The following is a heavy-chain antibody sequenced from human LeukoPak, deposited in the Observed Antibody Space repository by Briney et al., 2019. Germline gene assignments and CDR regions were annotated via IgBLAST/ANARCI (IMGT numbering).Heavy chain of an antibody. CDR1: GYTFTSYG. J-gene: IGHJ5*02. Sequence: VKVSCKASGYTFTSYGISWVRQAPGQGLEWMGWISAYNGNTNYAQKLQGRVTMTTDTSTSTAYMELRSLRSDDTAVYYCAREISGVAAAGDTGWFDPWGQGTLVTVSS. V-gene: IGHV1-18*01. D-gene: IGHD6-13*01. CDR3: AREISGVAAAGDTGWFDP. CDR2: ISAYNGNT.